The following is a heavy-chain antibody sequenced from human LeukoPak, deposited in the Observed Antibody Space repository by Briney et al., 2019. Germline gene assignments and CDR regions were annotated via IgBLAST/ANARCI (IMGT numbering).Heavy chain of an antibody. CDR1: GFTFSSYS. CDR3: ARGGRPSGRLNWFDP. J-gene: IGHJ5*02. D-gene: IGHD3-10*01. Sequence: GGSLRLSCAASGFTFSSYSMNWVRQAPGKGLEWVSYISSSSSTIYYADSEKGRFTISRDNAKNSLYLQMNSLRAEDTAVYYCARGGRPSGRLNWFDPWGQGTLVTVSS. V-gene: IGHV3-48*01. CDR2: ISSSSSTI.